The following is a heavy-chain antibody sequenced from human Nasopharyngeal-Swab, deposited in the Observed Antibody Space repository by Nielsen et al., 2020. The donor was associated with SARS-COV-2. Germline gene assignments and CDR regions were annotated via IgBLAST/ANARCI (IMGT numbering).Heavy chain of an antibody. D-gene: IGHD6-19*01. CDR2: IYYTGST. CDR3: ARHSSGWYYFDY. V-gene: IGHV4-39*01. Sequence: SETLSLTCVVSGGSISSDDYYWGWIRPPPGKGLEWIASIYYTGSTYYNPSLKGRVTISVDTSKNQFSLKLTSVTATDTAVYYCARHSSGWYYFDYWGQGSLVTVSS. J-gene: IGHJ4*02. CDR1: GGSISSDDYY.